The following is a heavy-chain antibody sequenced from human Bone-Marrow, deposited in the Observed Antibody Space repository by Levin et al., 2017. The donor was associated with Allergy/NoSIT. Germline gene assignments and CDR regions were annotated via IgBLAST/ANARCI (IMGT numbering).Heavy chain of an antibody. D-gene: IGHD1-26*01. CDR1: GFTFGSHW. Sequence: AGGSLRLSCLASGFTFGSHWMHWVRQAPGEGLVWVSRINRDGSSTTYADSVKGRFTISRDNTKNTLYLQMSSLRAEDTAVYYCARDVIVGVTTLDYWGQGTLVTVSS. V-gene: IGHV3-74*03. CDR3: ARDVIVGVTTLDY. J-gene: IGHJ4*02. CDR2: INRDGSST.